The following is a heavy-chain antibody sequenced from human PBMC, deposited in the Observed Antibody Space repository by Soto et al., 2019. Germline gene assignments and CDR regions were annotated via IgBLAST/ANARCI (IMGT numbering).Heavy chain of an antibody. CDR3: ARGKAAVVIRSNWFDP. D-gene: IGHD3-22*01. CDR2: IYYSGST. V-gene: IGHV4-31*03. J-gene: IGHJ5*02. Sequence: TSETLSLTCTVSGGSISSGGYYWSWIRQHPGKGLEWIGYIYYSGSTYYNPSLKSRVTISVDTSKNQFSLKLSSVTAADTAVYYCARGKAAVVIRSNWFDPWGQGTLVTVSS. CDR1: GGSISSGGYY.